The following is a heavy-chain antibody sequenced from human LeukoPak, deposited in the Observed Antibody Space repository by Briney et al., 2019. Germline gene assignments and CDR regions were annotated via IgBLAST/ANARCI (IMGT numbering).Heavy chain of an antibody. V-gene: IGHV4-59*01. D-gene: IGHD1-14*01. CDR2: VSDGGRT. CDR3: ARASTTFDD. J-gene: IGHJ4*02. CDR1: GGSITSYY. Sequence: SETLSLTCSVSGGSITSYYWSWIRQPPGKGLEWIGHVSDGGRTNYSPSLRSRVSISVDTSKNQFSLKLSSVTAADTAVYFWARASTTFDDWGQGTLVTVSS.